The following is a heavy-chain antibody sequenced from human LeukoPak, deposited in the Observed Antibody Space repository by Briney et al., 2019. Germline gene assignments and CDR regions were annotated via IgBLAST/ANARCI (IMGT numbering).Heavy chain of an antibody. CDR1: GFTFSSYG. J-gene: IGHJ4*02. CDR2: INSNGGST. CDR3: AREGSYGDSDY. Sequence: GGSLRLSCAASGFTFSSYGMHWVRQAPGKELEYVSAINSNGGSTYYANSVKGRFTISRDNSKNTLYLQMGSLRAEDMAVYYCAREGSYGDSDYWGQGTLVTVSS. V-gene: IGHV3-64*01. D-gene: IGHD5-18*01.